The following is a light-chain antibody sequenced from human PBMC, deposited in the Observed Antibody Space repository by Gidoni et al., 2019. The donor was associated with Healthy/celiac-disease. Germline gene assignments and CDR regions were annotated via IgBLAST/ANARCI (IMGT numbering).Light chain of an antibody. CDR3: CSYAGSYTWV. CDR2: DVS. CDR1: SSDVGGYNY. J-gene: IGLJ3*02. Sequence: QSALTQPRSVYGSPGQSVTISCTGTSSDVGGYNYVSWYQQHPGKAPKLIIYDVSKRPSGVPDRCSGSKSGNTASLTISGLQAEDEADYYCCSYAGSYTWVFGGGTKLTVL. V-gene: IGLV2-11*01.